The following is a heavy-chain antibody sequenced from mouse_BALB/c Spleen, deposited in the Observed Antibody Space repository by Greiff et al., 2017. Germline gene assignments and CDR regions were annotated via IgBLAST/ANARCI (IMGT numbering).Heavy chain of an antibody. J-gene: IGHJ4*01. CDR3: AREGVTTVTGAMDY. Sequence: DVKLQESGPSLVKPSQSLSLSCSVTGDSITSGYWNWVRKFPGNKLEYMGYISYSGSTYYYPSLKRRISITPDTSKNQYYLQLNSVTTEDTATYYCAREGVTTVTGAMDYWGQGTTVTVSS. D-gene: IGHD1-1*01. CDR2: ISYSGST. CDR1: GDSITSGY. V-gene: IGHV3-8*02.